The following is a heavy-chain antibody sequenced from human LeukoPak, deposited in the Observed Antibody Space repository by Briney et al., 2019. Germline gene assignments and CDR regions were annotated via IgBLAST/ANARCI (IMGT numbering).Heavy chain of an antibody. V-gene: IGHV1-2*02. CDR1: GYTFTGYY. CDR3: ARDLHDFWSGYYFDY. Sequence: ASVKVSCKASGYTFTGYYMHWVRQAPGQGLEWMGWINPNSGGTNYAQKFQGRVTMTRDTSISTAYMELSRLRSDDTAVYYCARDLHDFWSGYYFDYWGQGTLVTVSS. D-gene: IGHD3-3*01. J-gene: IGHJ4*02. CDR2: INPNSGGT.